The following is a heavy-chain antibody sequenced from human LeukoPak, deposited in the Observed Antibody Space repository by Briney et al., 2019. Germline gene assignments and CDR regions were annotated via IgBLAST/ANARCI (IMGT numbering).Heavy chain of an antibody. V-gene: IGHV1-18*01. Sequence: ASVKVSCKASGYTFTSYGIGWVRQAPGQGLEWMGWSSAYNGNTYYAQNLQGRVTMTTDTSTSTTYMELRSLRSDDTAVYYCARDLKRGYSSGRYSWGTGSSNDFWGQGTLVTVSS. J-gene: IGHJ4*02. CDR3: ARDLKRGYSSGRYSWGTGSSNDF. D-gene: IGHD6-19*01. CDR2: SSAYNGNT. CDR1: GYTFTSYG.